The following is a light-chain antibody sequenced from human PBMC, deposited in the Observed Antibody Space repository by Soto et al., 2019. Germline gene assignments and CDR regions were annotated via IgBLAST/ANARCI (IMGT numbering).Light chain of an antibody. CDR3: QQYSNWPRT. CDR2: DTS. Sequence: EIVLTQSPDTLSLSPGERATLSCRASQSVPNSRLAWYQQKPGQAPSLVISDTSIRATGITDRFSGSGSGTDFILTISSLQSEDFAVYYCQQYSNWPRTFGQGTKVDI. J-gene: IGKJ1*01. CDR1: QSVPNSR. V-gene: IGKV3D-20*02.